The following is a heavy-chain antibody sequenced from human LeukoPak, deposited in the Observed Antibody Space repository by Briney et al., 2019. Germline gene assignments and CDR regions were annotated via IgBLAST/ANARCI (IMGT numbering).Heavy chain of an antibody. D-gene: IGHD4-17*01. V-gene: IGHV3-30*02. CDR2: IRYDGTNK. CDR3: ATDYGDYPKNYYYGMDV. J-gene: IGHJ6*02. Sequence: GGSLRLSCAASGFTFSSYGMHWVRQAPGKGLEWVAFIRYDGTNKYYADSVKGRFTISRDNSKNTLYLQMNSLRAEDTAVYYCATDYGDYPKNYYYGMDVWGQGTTVTVSS. CDR1: GFTFSSYG.